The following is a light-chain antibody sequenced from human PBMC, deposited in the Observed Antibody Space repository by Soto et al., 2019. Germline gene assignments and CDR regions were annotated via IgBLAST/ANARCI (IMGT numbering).Light chain of an antibody. Sequence: DIQVTQSPSSLSASVGDRVTITCRSSQAIFTFLNWYQQKEGKAPRFLIYATSNLQSGVPSRFSGTGSGTEFTLSFSRLKPEDFETYFFKQVYSLPLPSGQGTRQDIK. CDR1: QAIFTF. CDR2: ATS. J-gene: IGKJ5*01. CDR3: KQVYSLPLP. V-gene: IGKV1-39*01.